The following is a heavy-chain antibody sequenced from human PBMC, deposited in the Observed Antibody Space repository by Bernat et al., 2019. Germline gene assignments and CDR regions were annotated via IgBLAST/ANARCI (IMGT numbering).Heavy chain of an antibody. CDR2: ISSSGSNT. CDR3: SRRTTTSAPYMDV. V-gene: IGHV3-11*01. D-gene: IGHD1-14*01. Sequence: QVQLVESGGGLVKPGGSLRLSCAASGFTFSGYYMSWIRQAPGKGLEWVSDISSSGSNTYYADSVKGRFTISRDNAKNTLYLQMNSLRAEDTAVYYCSRRTTTSAPYMDVWGKGTTVTVSS. J-gene: IGHJ6*03. CDR1: GFTFSGYY.